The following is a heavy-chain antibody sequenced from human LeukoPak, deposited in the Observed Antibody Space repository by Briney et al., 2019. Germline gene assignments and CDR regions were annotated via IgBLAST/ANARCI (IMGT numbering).Heavy chain of an antibody. CDR1: GGSISSYY. V-gene: IGHV4-59*01. CDR2: IYYSGST. D-gene: IGHD3-22*01. Sequence: SETLSLTCTVSGGSISSYYWSWLRQPPGKVLEWIGYIYYSGSTNYNPSLKSRVTISVDTSKNQFSLKLSSVTAADTAVYYCAGVKTYYYDSSGYYAYWGQGTLVTVSS. J-gene: IGHJ4*02. CDR3: AGVKTYYYDSSGYYAY.